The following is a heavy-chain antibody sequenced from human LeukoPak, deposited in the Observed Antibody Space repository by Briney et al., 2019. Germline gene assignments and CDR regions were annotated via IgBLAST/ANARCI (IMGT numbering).Heavy chain of an antibody. CDR3: ARAYKYYDFWSGYYEGGGAPYWFDP. Sequence: SETLSLTCTVSGGSFSSYYWSWIRQPPGKRLEWIGHIYYSGSTNYNPSLKSRVTVSVDTSKNQFSLKLSSVTAADTAVYYCARAYKYYDFWSGYYEGGGAPYWFDPWGQGTLVTVSS. CDR2: IYYSGST. CDR1: GGSFSSYY. V-gene: IGHV4-59*01. J-gene: IGHJ5*02. D-gene: IGHD3-3*01.